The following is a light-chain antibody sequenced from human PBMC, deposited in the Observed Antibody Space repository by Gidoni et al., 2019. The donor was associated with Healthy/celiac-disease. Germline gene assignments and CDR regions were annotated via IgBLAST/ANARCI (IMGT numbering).Light chain of an antibody. Sequence: QSVLTQPPSASGTPGQRVTISCSGRSTNTASNTVTWYQQHPGTAPKLLIYSTNQRPSGVPDRCSGAKSGTSASLAISGLRSEDGADYNWAAWDDSLNGWVFGGGTKLTVL. CDR3: AAWDDSLNGWV. CDR1: STNTASNT. J-gene: IGLJ3*02. CDR2: STN. V-gene: IGLV1-44*01.